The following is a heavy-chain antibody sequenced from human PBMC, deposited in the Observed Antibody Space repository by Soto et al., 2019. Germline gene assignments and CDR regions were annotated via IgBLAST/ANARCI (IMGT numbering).Heavy chain of an antibody. Sequence: GGSLRLSCAASGFTFSSYSMNWVRQAPGKGLEWVSYISSSGSTIYYADSVKGRFTISRDNAKNSLYLRMNSLRDEDTAVYYCARDLRMVYAIDFDYWGQGTLVTVSS. CDR2: ISSSGSTI. V-gene: IGHV3-48*02. CDR3: ARDLRMVYAIDFDY. D-gene: IGHD2-8*01. CDR1: GFTFSSYS. J-gene: IGHJ4*02.